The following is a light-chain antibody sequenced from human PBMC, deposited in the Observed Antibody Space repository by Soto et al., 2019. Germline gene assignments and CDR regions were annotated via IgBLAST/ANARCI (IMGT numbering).Light chain of an antibody. CDR3: QQYNNWPPWT. J-gene: IGKJ5*01. Sequence: EIMMKQSPATLSMSPGERATLSCRASQSVSSNLAWYQQKPGQAPRLLIYGASTRATGIPARFSGSGSGAEFTLTISSLQSEDFAVYYCQQYNNWPPWTFGQGTRLEI. V-gene: IGKV3D-15*01. CDR2: GAS. CDR1: QSVSSN.